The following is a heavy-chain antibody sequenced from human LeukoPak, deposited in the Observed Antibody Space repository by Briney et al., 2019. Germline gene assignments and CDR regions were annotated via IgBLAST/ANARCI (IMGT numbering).Heavy chain of an antibody. V-gene: IGHV3-74*01. CDR2: INDDGSAT. CDR1: GFTFSNYW. Sequence: PGGSLRLSCAASGFTFSNYWMHWVRQVPGKGLVWVSRINDDGSATFYADSVKGRFTISRDNSKNTLYLQMNSLRAEDTAVYYCAKDLAIVATIFGSHWYYFDYWGQGTLVTVSS. J-gene: IGHJ4*02. CDR3: AKDLAIVATIFGSHWYYFDY. D-gene: IGHD5-12*01.